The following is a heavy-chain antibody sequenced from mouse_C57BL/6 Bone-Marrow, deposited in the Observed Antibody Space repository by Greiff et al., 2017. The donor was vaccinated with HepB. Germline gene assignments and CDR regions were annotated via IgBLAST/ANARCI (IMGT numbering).Heavy chain of an antibody. CDR1: GYTFTGYW. Sequence: VKVVDSGAELTKPGASVKLSCKATGYTFTGYWIEWVKQRPGHGLEWIGEILPGSGSTNYNEKFKGKATFTADTSSNTAYMQLSSLTTEDSAIYYCARDDDYGSSRGYFDVWGTGTTVTVSS. V-gene: IGHV1-9*01. CDR2: ILPGSGST. J-gene: IGHJ1*03. CDR3: ARDDDYGSSRGYFDV. D-gene: IGHD1-1*01.